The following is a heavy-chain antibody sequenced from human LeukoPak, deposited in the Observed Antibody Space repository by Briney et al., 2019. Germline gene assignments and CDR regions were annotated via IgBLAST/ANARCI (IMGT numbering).Heavy chain of an antibody. CDR3: AKGGATVIDY. CDR2: INSDGSST. D-gene: IGHD4-17*01. J-gene: IGHJ4*02. Sequence: PGGSLRLSCAASGFTFSNYWMHWVRRAPGKGLVWVSRINSDGSSTTSADSVKGRFTISRDNAKNTLYLQMNSLRAEDTAVYYCAKGGATVIDYWGQDTLVTVSS. CDR1: GFTFSNYW. V-gene: IGHV3-74*01.